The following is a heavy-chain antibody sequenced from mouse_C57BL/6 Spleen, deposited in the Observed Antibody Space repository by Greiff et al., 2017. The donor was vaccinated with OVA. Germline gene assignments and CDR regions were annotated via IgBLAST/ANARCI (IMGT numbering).Heavy chain of an antibody. CDR1: GYTFTSYW. CDR2: IHPNSGST. CDR3: ARRGPYGNYRDYYAMDD. V-gene: IGHV1-64*01. J-gene: IGHJ4*01. D-gene: IGHD2-1*01. Sequence: QVQLQQPGAELVKPGASVKLSRKASGYTFTSYWMHWVKQRPGQGLEWIGMIHPNSGSTNYNEKFKRKATLTVDKSPSTAYMQLSSLTSEDSAVYYCARRGPYGNYRDYYAMDDWGQGTSVTVSS.